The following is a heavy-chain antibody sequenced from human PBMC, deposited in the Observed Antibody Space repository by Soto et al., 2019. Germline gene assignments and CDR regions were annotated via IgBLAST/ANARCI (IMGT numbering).Heavy chain of an antibody. CDR2: IIPIFGTA. CDR1: GGTFSSYA. D-gene: IGHD2-8*01. Sequence: ASVKVSCKASGGTFSSYAISWVRQAPGQGLEWMGGIIPIFGTANYAQKFQGRVTITADESTSTAYMELSSLRSEDTAVYYCARGGYCTNGVCYITYAFDIWGQGTMVTVSS. J-gene: IGHJ3*02. CDR3: ARGGYCTNGVCYITYAFDI. V-gene: IGHV1-69*13.